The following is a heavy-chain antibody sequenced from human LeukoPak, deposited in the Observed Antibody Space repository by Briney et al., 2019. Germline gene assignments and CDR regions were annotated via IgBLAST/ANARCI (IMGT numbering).Heavy chain of an antibody. CDR1: GFTFSSYS. D-gene: IGHD3-10*01. J-gene: IGHJ6*03. CDR3: ARDRPDVFLWFGPQYMDV. V-gene: IGHV3-48*01. CDR2: ISGSSSTI. Sequence: PGGSLRLSCATSGFTFSSYSMNWVRKAPGKGLEWVSYISGSSSTIYYADSVKGRFTISRDNAKNSLYLQMNSLRAEDTAVYYCARDRPDVFLWFGPQYMDVWGKGTTVTVSS.